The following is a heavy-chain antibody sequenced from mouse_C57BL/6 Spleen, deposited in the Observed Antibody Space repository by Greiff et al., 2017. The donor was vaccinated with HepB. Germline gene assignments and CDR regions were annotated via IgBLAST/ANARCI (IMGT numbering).Heavy chain of an antibody. CDR3: ARPHGSSYEGWFAY. D-gene: IGHD1-1*01. J-gene: IGHJ3*01. CDR2: ISSGGSYT. CDR1: GFTFSSYG. Sequence: EVHLVESGGDLVKPGGSLKLSCAASGFTFSSYGMSWVRQTPDKRLEWVATISSGGSYTYYPDSVKGRFTISRDNAKNTLYLQMSSLKSEDTAMYYCARPHGSSYEGWFAYWGQGTLVTVSA. V-gene: IGHV5-6*01.